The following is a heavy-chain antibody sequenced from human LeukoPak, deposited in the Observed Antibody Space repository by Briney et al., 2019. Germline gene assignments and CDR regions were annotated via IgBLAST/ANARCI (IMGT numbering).Heavy chain of an antibody. CDR2: ISSGSSYT. J-gene: IGHJ4*02. CDR1: GFTISDYY. V-gene: IGHV3-11*05. Sequence: PRGSLRLSCAASGFTISDYYMSWIRQAPGKGLERVSYISSGSSYTKNADAVKGRFTISRDNAKKSVYLQMDSVRAEDTAVYYCGRGQWTSDYWGQGTLVTVSS. D-gene: IGHD3/OR15-3a*01. CDR3: GRGQWTSDY.